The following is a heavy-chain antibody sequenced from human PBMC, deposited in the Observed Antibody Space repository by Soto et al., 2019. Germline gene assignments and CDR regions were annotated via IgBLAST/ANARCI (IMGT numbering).Heavy chain of an antibody. CDR3: ARTHCSSTSCYIGSWFDP. CDR1: GFSLITSGMR. J-gene: IGHJ5*02. D-gene: IGHD2-2*02. CDR2: IDWDDDK. Sequence: SGPTLVNPRHTLTLTCTFSGFSLITSGMRVSLIRQPPGKALEWLARIDWDDDKFYSTSLKTRLTISKDTSKNQVVLTMTNMDPVDTATYYCARTHCSSTSCYIGSWFDPWGQGTLVTVSS. V-gene: IGHV2-70*04.